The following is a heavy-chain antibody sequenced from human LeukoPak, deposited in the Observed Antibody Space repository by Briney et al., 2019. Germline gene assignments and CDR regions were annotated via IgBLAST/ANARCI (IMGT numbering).Heavy chain of an antibody. CDR1: GCTFGDHA. Sequence: GALTLSCTACGCTFGDHAMSWVRQAPATGREGVGLIRNNAYGGTTEHAAVVKGRFIISTDDSKSIADLQMNRVKAEDTAVCYCTRDGLQLTFWGQGTLVTVSS. CDR2: IRNNAYGGTT. V-gene: IGHV3-49*04. CDR3: TRDGLQLTF. D-gene: IGHD5-24*01. J-gene: IGHJ4*02.